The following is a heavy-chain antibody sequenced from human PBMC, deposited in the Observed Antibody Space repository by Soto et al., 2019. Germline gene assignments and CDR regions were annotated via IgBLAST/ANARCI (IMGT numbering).Heavy chain of an antibody. CDR3: ARDKWPGIAAAGTGYWFDP. V-gene: IGHV1-69*01. CDR1: GGTFSSYA. CDR2: IIPIFGTA. J-gene: IGHJ5*02. Sequence: QVQLVQSGAEVKKPGSSVKVSCKASGGTFSSYAISWVRQAPGQGLEWMGGIIPIFGTANYAQKFQGRVTITADESTSTAYMELSSLRSEDTAVYYCARDKWPGIAAAGTGYWFDPWGQGTLVTVSS. D-gene: IGHD6-13*01.